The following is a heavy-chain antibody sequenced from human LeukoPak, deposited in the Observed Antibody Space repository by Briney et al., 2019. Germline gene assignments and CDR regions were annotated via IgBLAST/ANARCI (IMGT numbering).Heavy chain of an antibody. Sequence: GRSLRLSCAASGFTFSDYGMHWVRQAPGKGLEWLAVIWKDAANQFHADSVKGRFTTSRDNSKNMLFLQMNDLRAEDTAVYYCVKERAPFDAFDIWGQGTVVSVSS. J-gene: IGHJ3*02. CDR3: VKERAPFDAFDI. CDR1: GFTFSDYG. V-gene: IGHV3-33*06. CDR2: IWKDAANQ.